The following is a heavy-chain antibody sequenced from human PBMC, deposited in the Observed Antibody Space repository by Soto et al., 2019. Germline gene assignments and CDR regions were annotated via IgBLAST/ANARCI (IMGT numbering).Heavy chain of an antibody. CDR3: ARAPVDIRHKPYYYYYGMGV. Sequence: QVQLVQSGAEVKKPGASVKVSCKASGYTFTSYGISWVRQAPGQGLEWMGWISAYNGNTNYAQKLQGRVTMTTDTSTSTAYMELRSLRSDDTAVYYCARAPVDIRHKPYYYYYGMGVWGQGTTVTVSS. J-gene: IGHJ6*02. CDR1: GYTFTSYG. D-gene: IGHD3-9*01. CDR2: ISAYNGNT. V-gene: IGHV1-18*01.